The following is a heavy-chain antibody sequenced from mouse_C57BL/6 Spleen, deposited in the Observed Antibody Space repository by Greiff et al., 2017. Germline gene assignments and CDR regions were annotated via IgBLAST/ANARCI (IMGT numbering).Heavy chain of an antibody. CDR1: GYTFTSYW. V-gene: IGHV1-69*01. D-gene: IGHD1-1*01. CDR3: ARDASTTVVGRYFDV. CDR2: IDPSDSYT. J-gene: IGHJ1*03. Sequence: VQLQQPGAELVMPGASVKLSCKASGYTFTSYWMHWVKQRPGQGLEWIGEIDPSDSYTNYNQKFKGKSTLTVDKSSSTAYMQLSSLTSEDSAVYYCARDASTTVVGRYFDVWGTGTTVTVSS.